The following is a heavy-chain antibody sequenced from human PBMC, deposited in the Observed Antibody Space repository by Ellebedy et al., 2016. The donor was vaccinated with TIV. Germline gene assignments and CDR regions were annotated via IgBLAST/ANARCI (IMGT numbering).Heavy chain of an antibody. V-gene: IGHV4-61*01. CDR1: GASVSSGSYY. CDR3: ARAAAAGIGDY. CDR2: IYYSGST. J-gene: IGHJ4*02. Sequence: SETLSLTXTVSGASVSSGSYYWSWIRQPPGKGLEWIGYIYYSGSTNYNPSLKSRVTISVDTSKNQFSLKLSSVTAADTAVYYCARAAAAGIGDYWGQGTLVTVSS. D-gene: IGHD6-13*01.